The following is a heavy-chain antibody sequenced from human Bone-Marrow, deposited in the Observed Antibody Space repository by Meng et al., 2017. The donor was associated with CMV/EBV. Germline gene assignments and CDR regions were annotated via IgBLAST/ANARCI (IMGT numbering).Heavy chain of an antibody. CDR1: GFTFSSYS. Sequence: GESLKISCAASGFTFSSYSMNWVRQAPGKGLEWVSSISSSSSYIYYADSVKGRFTISRDNAKNTLFLEMNSLRAEDTALYYCTRDSNYAFHIWGQGTMVTVSS. CDR2: ISSSSSYI. CDR3: TRDSNYAFHI. D-gene: IGHD4/OR15-4a*01. J-gene: IGHJ3*02. V-gene: IGHV3-21*01.